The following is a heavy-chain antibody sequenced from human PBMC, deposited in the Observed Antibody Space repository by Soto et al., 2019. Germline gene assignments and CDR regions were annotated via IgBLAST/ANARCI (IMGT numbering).Heavy chain of an antibody. J-gene: IGHJ4*02. V-gene: IGHV3-11*06. D-gene: IGHD3-22*01. CDR3: ARASRNYYDSSGYLYYFDY. CDR1: GFTFSDYY. Sequence: GGSLRLSCAASGFTFSDYYMSWIRQAPGKGLEWVSYISSSSSYTNYADSVKGRFTISRDNAKNSLYLQMNSLRAEDTAVYYCARASRNYYDSSGYLYYFDYWGQGTLVTVSS. CDR2: ISSSSSYT.